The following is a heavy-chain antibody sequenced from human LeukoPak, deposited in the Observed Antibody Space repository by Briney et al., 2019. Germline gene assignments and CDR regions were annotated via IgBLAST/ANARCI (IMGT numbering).Heavy chain of an antibody. J-gene: IGHJ4*02. Sequence: PGGSLRLSCAASGLTFTSYAMSWVRQTPGKGLEWVASMSGGGDSDYYADSVKGRFTVSRDKSKNTLYVQMNSLRADDTAVYYCTKDASYARENDNSGFFIDWGQGTLVTVSS. CDR1: GLTFTSYA. D-gene: IGHD3-22*01. CDR2: MSGGGDSD. V-gene: IGHV3-23*01. CDR3: TKDASYARENDNSGFFID.